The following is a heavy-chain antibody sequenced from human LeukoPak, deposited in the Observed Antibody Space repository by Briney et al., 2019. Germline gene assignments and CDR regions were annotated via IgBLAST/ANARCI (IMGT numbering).Heavy chain of an antibody. D-gene: IGHD3-16*01. Sequence: SGGSLRLSCAASGFTFSTYGMHWVRRAPGKELEWVALISYDGSNKYYAGSVKGRFTISRDNSKNTLYLQMNSLRAEDTAVYYCARGFTAHYYYYMDVWGKGTTVTVSS. CDR2: ISYDGSNK. CDR1: GFTFSTYG. V-gene: IGHV3-33*01. J-gene: IGHJ6*03. CDR3: ARGFTAHYYYYMDV.